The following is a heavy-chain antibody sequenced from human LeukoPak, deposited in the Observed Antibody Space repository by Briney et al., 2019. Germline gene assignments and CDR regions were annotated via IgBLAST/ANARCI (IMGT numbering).Heavy chain of an antibody. Sequence: GGSLRLSCAASGFTFSSYAMSWVRQAPGKGLEWVSGISWNSGSIGYADSVKGRFSISRDNAKNSLYLQMNSLRAEDTALYYCTKALQDSSQYWGQGTLVTVSS. J-gene: IGHJ4*02. CDR3: TKALQDSSQY. CDR1: GFTFSSYA. CDR2: ISWNSGSI. V-gene: IGHV3-9*01.